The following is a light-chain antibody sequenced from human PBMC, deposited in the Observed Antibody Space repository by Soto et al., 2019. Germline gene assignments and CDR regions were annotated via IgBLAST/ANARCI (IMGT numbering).Light chain of an antibody. J-gene: IGKJ1*01. CDR3: QQYNAYPWT. Sequence: DIQLTQSPSFLSASVGDRVTITCRASQGISGYLAWYQQTPGKAPKLLIYAASTLQSGVPSNFSGSGSGTEFTLTISSLQPEDFATYYCQQYNAYPWTFGQGTKVDIK. CDR1: QGISGY. CDR2: AAS. V-gene: IGKV1-9*01.